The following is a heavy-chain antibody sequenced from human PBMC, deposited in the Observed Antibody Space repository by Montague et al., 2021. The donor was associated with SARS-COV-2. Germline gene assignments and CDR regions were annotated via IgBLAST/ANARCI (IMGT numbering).Heavy chain of an antibody. CDR2: TYYRSQWYE. CDR3: ARGAYHDLYYYYHGMDV. J-gene: IGHJ6*02. D-gene: IGHD2-2*01. Sequence: CAISGDSVSSKSAAWNWIRQSPSRGLVWLGRTYYRSQWYEDYAVSVKGRITIKPDTSKNQFSLHLESVSPDDTALYYCARGAYHDLYYYYHGMDVWGRGTTVSVSS. CDR1: GDSVSSKSAA. V-gene: IGHV6-1*01.